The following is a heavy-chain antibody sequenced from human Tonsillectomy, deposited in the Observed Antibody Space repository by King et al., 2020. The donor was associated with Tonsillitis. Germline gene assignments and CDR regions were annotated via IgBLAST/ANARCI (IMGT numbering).Heavy chain of an antibody. J-gene: IGHJ4*02. CDR1: GGSFSGYY. CDR3: ARGSYDSSGYYSPPKN. D-gene: IGHD3-22*01. CDR2: INHSGST. Sequence: VQLQQWGAGLLKPSETLSLTCAVYGGSFSGYYWSWIRQPPGKGLEWIGEINHSGSTNYNPSLKSRVTISVDTSKNQFSLKLSSVTAADTAVYYWARGSYDSSGYYSPPKNWGQGTLVTVSS. V-gene: IGHV4-34*01.